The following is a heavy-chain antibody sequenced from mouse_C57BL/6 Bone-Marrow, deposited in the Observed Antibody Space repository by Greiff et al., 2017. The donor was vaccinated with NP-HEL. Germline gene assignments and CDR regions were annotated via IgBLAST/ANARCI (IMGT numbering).Heavy chain of an antibody. CDR3: ARAGQLRRPGAMDY. J-gene: IGHJ4*01. Sequence: EVKLVESEGGLVQPGSSMKLSCTASGFTFSDYYMAWVRQVPEKGLEWVANINYDGSSTYYLDSLKSRFIISRDNAKNILYLQMSSLKSEDTATYYCARAGQLRRPGAMDYWGQGTSVTVSS. CDR2: INYDGSST. V-gene: IGHV5-16*01. D-gene: IGHD3-2*02. CDR1: GFTFSDYY.